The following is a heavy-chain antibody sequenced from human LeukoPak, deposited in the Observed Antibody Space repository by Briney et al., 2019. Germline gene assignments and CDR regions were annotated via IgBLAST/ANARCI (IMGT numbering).Heavy chain of an antibody. CDR3: ARAPIILREPPDYYYYYMDV. J-gene: IGHJ6*03. CDR1: GGTFSSYA. CDR2: IIPIFGTA. D-gene: IGHD3-16*01. Sequence: SVKVSCKASGGTFSSYAISWVRQAPGQGLEWMGGIIPIFGTANYAQKFQGRVTITTDESTSTAYMELSSLRSEDTAVYYCARAPIILREPPDYYYYYMDVWGKGTTVTVSS. V-gene: IGHV1-69*05.